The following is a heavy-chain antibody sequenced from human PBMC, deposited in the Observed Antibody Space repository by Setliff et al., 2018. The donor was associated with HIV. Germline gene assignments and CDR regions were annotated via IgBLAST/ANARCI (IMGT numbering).Heavy chain of an antibody. V-gene: IGHV4-61*02. CDR1: GGSISSGSYY. CDR2: IYTSGST. D-gene: IGHD6-13*01. J-gene: IGHJ4*02. Sequence: SQTLSLTCTVPGGSISSGSYYWSWIRQPAGKGLEWIGRIYTSGSTSYNPSLESRVTISVDTSKNQFSLKLSSVTAADTAVYYCARGSSWPYYFDYWGQGTLVTVSS. CDR3: ARGSSWPYYFDY.